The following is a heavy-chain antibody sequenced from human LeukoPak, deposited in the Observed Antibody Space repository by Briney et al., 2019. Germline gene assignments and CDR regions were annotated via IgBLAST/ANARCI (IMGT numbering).Heavy chain of an antibody. Sequence: GRSLRLSCAASGFTFSSYGMHWVRQAPGKGLEWVAVISYDGSNKYYADSVKGRFTISRDNSKNTLYLQMNSLRAEDTAVYYRAKSRYSSSPDYWGQGTLVTVSS. D-gene: IGHD6-13*01. J-gene: IGHJ4*02. CDR3: AKSRYSSSPDY. CDR2: ISYDGSNK. V-gene: IGHV3-30*18. CDR1: GFTFSSYG.